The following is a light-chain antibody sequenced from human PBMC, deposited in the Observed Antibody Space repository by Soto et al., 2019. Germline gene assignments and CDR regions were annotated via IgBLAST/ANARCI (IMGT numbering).Light chain of an antibody. J-gene: IGKJ1*01. CDR1: QSVSSN. V-gene: IGKV3-15*01. CDR3: QQYNDWPLT. Sequence: EIVMTQSPGNLSVSPGERATLSCRASQSVSSNLAWYQQKPGQAPSLLIYGAFTRATGIPARFSGTGSGTDFTLTISSLHSEDFALYYCQQYNDWPLTFGQGTKVDIK. CDR2: GAF.